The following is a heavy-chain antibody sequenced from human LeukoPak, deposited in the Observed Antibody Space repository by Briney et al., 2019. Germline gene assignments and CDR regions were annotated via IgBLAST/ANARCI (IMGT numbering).Heavy chain of an antibody. D-gene: IGHD1-26*01. CDR1: GFTFSTYN. CDR2: IESSGSDL. Sequence: GGSLRLSCAASGFTFSTYNMNWVSQAPGKGLEWDSSIESSGSDLFYADSVKGRFTISRDNAKNSLDLQMDSLRAEDTAVYYCAKSGSSYWYFDLWGRGTLVTVSS. J-gene: IGHJ2*01. V-gene: IGHV3-21*06. CDR3: AKSGSSYWYFDL.